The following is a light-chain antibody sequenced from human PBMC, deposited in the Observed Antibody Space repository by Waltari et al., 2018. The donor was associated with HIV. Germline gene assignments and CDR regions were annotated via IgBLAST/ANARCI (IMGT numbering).Light chain of an antibody. CDR1: SSNIERNY. V-gene: IGLV1-47*01. Sequence: QSELTQSPSASGTPGPRITISCSGRSSNIERNYVYWYKQFPGATPKVLIYKDNERPSGVPDRISGSKSGTSASLLISGLRSDDEADYYCAVWDESLDGWLFGGGTKLTVL. CDR2: KDN. J-gene: IGLJ3*02. CDR3: AVWDESLDGWL.